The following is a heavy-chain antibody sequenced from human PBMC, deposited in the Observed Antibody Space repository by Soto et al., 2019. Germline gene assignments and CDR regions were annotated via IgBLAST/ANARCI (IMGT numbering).Heavy chain of an antibody. CDR1: GFTFTTYG. CDR3: AREGHEGWFDP. J-gene: IGHJ5*02. Sequence: QVQLVESGGGVVQPGRSLRLSCAASGFTFTTYGFHWVRQAPGKGLEWVALIWSDGSNRYYADSVKGRFTISRDNFKNTLYLQMNSLRAEDTAVYYCAREGHEGWFDPWGQGTLGTVSS. CDR2: IWSDGSNR. V-gene: IGHV3-33*01.